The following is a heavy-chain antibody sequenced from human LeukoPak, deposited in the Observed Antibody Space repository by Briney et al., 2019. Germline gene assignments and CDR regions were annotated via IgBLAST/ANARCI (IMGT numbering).Heavy chain of an antibody. CDR2: IYYSGST. Sequence: SGTLSLTCTVSGGSISSSSYYWGWIRQPPGKGLEWIGSIYYSGSTYYNPSLKSRVTISVDTSKNQFSLKLSSVTAADTAVYYCASVYYYGSGSYYQMGNYFDYWGQGTLVTVSS. CDR1: GGSISSSSYY. D-gene: IGHD3-10*01. V-gene: IGHV4-39*01. J-gene: IGHJ4*02. CDR3: ASVYYYGSGSYYQMGNYFDY.